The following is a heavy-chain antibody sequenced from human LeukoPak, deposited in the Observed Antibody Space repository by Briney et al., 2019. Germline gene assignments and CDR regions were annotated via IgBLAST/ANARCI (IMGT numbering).Heavy chain of an antibody. V-gene: IGHV3-66*02. D-gene: IGHD3-22*01. CDR1: GFTVSSNY. J-gene: IGHJ6*02. Sequence: GGSLRLSCAASGFTVSSNYMSWVRQAPGKGLEWVSVIYSGGSAYYADSVKGRFTISRDNSKNTLYLQMNSLRAEDTAVYYCASTRSGYYYTRSYYGMDVWGQGTTVTVSS. CDR3: ASTRSGYYYTRSYYGMDV. CDR2: IYSGGSA.